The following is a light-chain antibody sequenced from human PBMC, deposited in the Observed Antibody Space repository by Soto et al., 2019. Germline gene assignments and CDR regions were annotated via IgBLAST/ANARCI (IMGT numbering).Light chain of an antibody. CDR1: SSNIGSNY. Sequence: QSVLTQPPSASGTPGQRVTISCSGSSSNIGSNYVYWYQQLPGTAPKVLIYKNNQRPSGVPDRFSGSKSGTSASLAISGLRSEDEADYFCVGWDDSLSGWVFGGGTKVTVL. V-gene: IGLV1-47*01. J-gene: IGLJ3*02. CDR3: VGWDDSLSGWV. CDR2: KNN.